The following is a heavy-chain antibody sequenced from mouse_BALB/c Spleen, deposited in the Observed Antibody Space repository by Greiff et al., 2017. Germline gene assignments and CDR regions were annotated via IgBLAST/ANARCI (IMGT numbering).Heavy chain of an antibody. V-gene: IGHV1-5*01. CDR1: GYTFTSYW. Sequence: VQLQQSGTVLARPGASVKMSCKASGYTFTSYWMHWVKQRPGQGLEWIGAIYPGNSDTSYNQKFKGKAKLTAVTSTSTAYMELSSLTNEDSAVYYCTRRGYGYDGYYAMDYWGQGTSVTVSS. CDR2: IYPGNSDT. D-gene: IGHD2-2*01. J-gene: IGHJ4*01. CDR3: TRRGYGYDGYYAMDY.